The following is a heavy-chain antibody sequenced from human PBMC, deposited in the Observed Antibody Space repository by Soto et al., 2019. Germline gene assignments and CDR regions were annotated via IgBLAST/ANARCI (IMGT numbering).Heavy chain of an antibody. CDR2: IYHSGST. Sequence: PSETLSLTCAVSGGSISSGGYSWSWIRQPPGKGLEWIGYIYHSGSTYYNPSLESRVTISVDRSKNQFSLKLSSVTAADTAVYYCAREKGSSFSFDYWGQGTRVTVSS. CDR1: GGSISSGGYS. J-gene: IGHJ4*02. V-gene: IGHV4-30-2*01. CDR3: AREKGSSFSFDY. D-gene: IGHD6-13*01.